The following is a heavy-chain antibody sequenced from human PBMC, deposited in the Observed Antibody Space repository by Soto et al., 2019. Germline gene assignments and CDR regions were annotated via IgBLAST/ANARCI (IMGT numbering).Heavy chain of an antibody. CDR1: GFPFSYYC. CDR2: MSYDDSFK. J-gene: IGHJ5*02. D-gene: IGHD2-15*01. CDR3: TTYCNVGDCYPS. Sequence: VQLVESGGGVVQPGRSLRLSCGASGFPFSYYCMHWVRQAPGKGLEWVAFMSYDDSFKSYADFVEGRFTISRDNSKNPLLLQMDSLRAEDTAVYFCTTYCNVGDCYPSWGQGTLVTVSS. V-gene: IGHV3-30*03.